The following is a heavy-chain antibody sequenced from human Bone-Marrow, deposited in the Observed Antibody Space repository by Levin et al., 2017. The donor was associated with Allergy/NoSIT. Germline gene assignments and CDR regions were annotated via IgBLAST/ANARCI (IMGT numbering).Heavy chain of an antibody. CDR2: IYHSGST. CDR1: GGSISSSNW. V-gene: IGHV4-4*02. J-gene: IGHJ3*02. CDR3: ARDWTYYYGSGSYSNAFDI. D-gene: IGHD3-10*01. Sequence: PSETLSLTCAVSGGSISSSNWWSWVRQPPGKGLEWIGEIYHSGSTNYNPSLKSRVTISVDKSKNQFSLKLSSVTAADTAVYYCARDWTYYYGSGSYSNAFDIWGQGTMVTVSS.